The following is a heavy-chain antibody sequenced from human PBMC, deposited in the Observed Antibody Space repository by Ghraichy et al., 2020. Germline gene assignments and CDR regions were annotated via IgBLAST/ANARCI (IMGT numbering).Heavy chain of an antibody. CDR1: GFTLGTYW. J-gene: IGHJ4*02. V-gene: IGHV3-7*01. CDR2: MSQDGSEK. Sequence: GGSLRLSCVDSGFTLGTYWMSWIRQAPGRGLEWVAHMSQDGSEKYYVDSVKGRFTISRDNAKNSLFLQMSSLRAEDTAVYYCVGWYYSFNSWGQGTLVTVSS. CDR3: VGWYYSFNS. D-gene: IGHD6-13*01.